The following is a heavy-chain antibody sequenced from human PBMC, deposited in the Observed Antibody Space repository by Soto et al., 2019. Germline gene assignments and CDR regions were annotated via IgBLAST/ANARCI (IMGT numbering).Heavy chain of an antibody. Sequence: SETLCLTCTVSGGSISSSSYYWGWIRQPPGKGLEWIGYVYYSGTTYSHPSLNSRVSISVDTSENQFSLRLTSVTAADTAVYYCVTVNLVGAAYYFDYWGPGTLVTGSS. D-gene: IGHD1-26*01. CDR1: GGSISSSSYY. CDR2: VYYSGTT. CDR3: VTVNLVGAAYYFDY. J-gene: IGHJ4*02. V-gene: IGHV4-30-4*01.